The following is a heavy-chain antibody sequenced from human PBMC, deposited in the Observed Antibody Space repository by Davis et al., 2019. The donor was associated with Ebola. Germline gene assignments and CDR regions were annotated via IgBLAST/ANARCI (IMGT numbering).Heavy chain of an antibody. CDR3: ARGPYYYDSSVGFDY. CDR1: GGSFSGYY. CDR2: INHSGST. J-gene: IGHJ4*02. Sequence: PSETLSLTCAVYGGSFSGYYWSWIRQPPGKGLEWIGEINHSGSTNYNPSLKSRVTISVDTSKNQFSLKLSSVTAADTAVYYCARGPYYYDSSVGFDYWGQGTLVTVSS. V-gene: IGHV4-34*01. D-gene: IGHD3-22*01.